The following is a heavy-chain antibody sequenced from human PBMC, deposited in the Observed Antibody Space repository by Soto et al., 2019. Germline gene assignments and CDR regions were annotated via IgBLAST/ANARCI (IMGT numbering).Heavy chain of an antibody. CDR3: ARSQYDFWSGPPFDP. CDR1: GGSISSYY. D-gene: IGHD3-3*01. J-gene: IGHJ5*02. Sequence: QVQLQESGPGLVKPSETLSLTCTVSGGSISSYYWSWIRQPPGKGLEWIGYIYYSGSTNYNPSLKSRVTISVDTSKNQFSLKLSSVTAADTAVYYCARSQYDFWSGPPFDPWGQGTLVTVSS. V-gene: IGHV4-59*01. CDR2: IYYSGST.